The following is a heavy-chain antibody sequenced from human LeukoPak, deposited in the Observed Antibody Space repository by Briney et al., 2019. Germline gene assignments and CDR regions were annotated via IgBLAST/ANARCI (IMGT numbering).Heavy chain of an antibody. J-gene: IGHJ4*02. CDR1: GYTFTSYG. CDR3: ARDHPHYDFWSGYPHGY. D-gene: IGHD3-3*01. Sequence: ASVKVSCKASGYTFTSYGISWVRQAPGQGLEWMGWISAYNGNTNYAQKLQGRVTMTTDTSTSTAYMELRSLRSDDTAVYYCARDHPHYDFWSGYPHGYWGQGTLVTVSS. V-gene: IGHV1-18*01. CDR2: ISAYNGNT.